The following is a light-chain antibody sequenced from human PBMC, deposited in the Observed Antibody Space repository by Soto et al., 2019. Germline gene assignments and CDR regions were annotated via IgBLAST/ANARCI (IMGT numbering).Light chain of an antibody. CDR2: GAS. V-gene: IGKV3-15*01. CDR3: QQYNNWWT. CDR1: QSVSNN. J-gene: IGKJ1*01. Sequence: EIVMTQSPATLSVSPGERATLSCRASQSVSNNLAWYQKKPGQAPRLLIYGASTRATGIPARFSGSGSGTAFTLPISSLQSEDFAFYYCQQYNNWWTFGQGNRVDIK.